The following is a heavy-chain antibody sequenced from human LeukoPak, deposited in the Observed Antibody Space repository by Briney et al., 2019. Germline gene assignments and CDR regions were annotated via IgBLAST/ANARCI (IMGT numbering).Heavy chain of an antibody. CDR3: ARLSPGPTQERPVTRPDWYFDL. CDR1: GYSFTSYW. D-gene: IGHD4-17*01. J-gene: IGHJ2*01. Sequence: EESLKISCKGSGYSFTSYWIGWVRQMPGKGLEWMGIIYPGDSDTRYSPSFQGQVTISADKSISTAYLQWSSLKASDTAMYYCARLSPGPTQERPVTRPDWYFDLWGRGTLVTVSS. CDR2: IYPGDSDT. V-gene: IGHV5-51*01.